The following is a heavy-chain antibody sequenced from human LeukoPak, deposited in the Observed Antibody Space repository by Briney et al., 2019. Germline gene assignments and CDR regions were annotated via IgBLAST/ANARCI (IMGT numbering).Heavy chain of an antibody. J-gene: IGHJ6*02. V-gene: IGHV3-30*18. CDR3: AKARNRYCSSTSCFYGMDV. D-gene: IGHD2-2*01. CDR2: ISYDGSNK. Sequence: GGSLRLSCAASGFTFSSYGMHWVRQAPGKGLEWVAVISYDGSNKYYADSVKGRFTISRDNSKKALYLQMNSLRAEDTAVYYCAKARNRYCSSTSCFYGMDVWGQGTTVTVSS. CDR1: GFTFSSYG.